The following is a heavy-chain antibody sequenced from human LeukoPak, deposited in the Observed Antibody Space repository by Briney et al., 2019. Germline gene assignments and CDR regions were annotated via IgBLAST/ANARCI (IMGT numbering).Heavy chain of an antibody. Sequence: GGSLRLSCAASGFTFDDYGMSWVRQAPGKGLEWVSGINWNGGSTGYEDSVEGRFTISRDNAKNSLYLQMNSLRAEDTAVYYCARDRYSGYHIPGVYYYYYMDVWGKGTTVTISS. J-gene: IGHJ6*03. V-gene: IGHV3-20*04. CDR3: ARDRYSGYHIPGVYYYYYMDV. D-gene: IGHD5-12*01. CDR1: GFTFDDYG. CDR2: INWNGGST.